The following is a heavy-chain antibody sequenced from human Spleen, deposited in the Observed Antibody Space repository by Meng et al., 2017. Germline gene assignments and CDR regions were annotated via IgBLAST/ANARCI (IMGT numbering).Heavy chain of an antibody. CDR2: MSGSANTI. CDR3: AKEEVPNDY. Sequence: GGSLRLSCAASGFTFSNYAMSWVRQAPGKGLEWVSLMSGSANTIYYADSVKGRFTISRDNSKNTLYLQMNSLRAEDTAVYFCAKEEVPNDYWGQGTLVTVSS. V-gene: IGHV3-23*01. CDR1: GFTFSNYA. D-gene: IGHD1-1*01. J-gene: IGHJ4*02.